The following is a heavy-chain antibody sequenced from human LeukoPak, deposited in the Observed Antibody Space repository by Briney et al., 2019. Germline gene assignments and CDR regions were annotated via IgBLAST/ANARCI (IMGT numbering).Heavy chain of an antibody. Sequence: SVKVSCKASGYTFTSYAISWVRQAPGQGLEWMGGIIPIFGTANYAQKFQGRVTITADESTSTAYMELSSLRSEDTAVYYCAIQVYSNYANWFDPWGQGTLVTVSS. D-gene: IGHD4-11*01. V-gene: IGHV1-69*13. CDR2: IIPIFGTA. CDR1: GYTFTSYA. CDR3: AIQVYSNYANWFDP. J-gene: IGHJ5*02.